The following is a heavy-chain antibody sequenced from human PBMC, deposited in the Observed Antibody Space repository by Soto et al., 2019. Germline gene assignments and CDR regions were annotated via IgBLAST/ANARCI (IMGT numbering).Heavy chain of an antibody. CDR3: AKDLSPLGYCSSTSCPPHGDV. J-gene: IGHJ6*04. CDR1: GFTFDDYA. Sequence: EVQLVESGGGLVQPGRSLRLSCAASGFTFDDYAMHWDRQAPGKGLEWVSGISWNSGSIGYADSVKGRFTIYRDNAKNPLYLQMNNLRAEDTALYYCAKDLSPLGYCSSTSCPPHGDVWGKGTTVTVSS. CDR2: ISWNSGSI. D-gene: IGHD2-2*01. V-gene: IGHV3-9*01.